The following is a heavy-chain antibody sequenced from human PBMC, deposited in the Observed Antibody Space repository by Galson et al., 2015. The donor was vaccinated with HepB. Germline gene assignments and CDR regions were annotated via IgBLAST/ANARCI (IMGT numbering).Heavy chain of an antibody. Sequence: SLRLSCAASGFTFSSYAMHWVRQAPGKGLEYVSGISSNGRTIYYVDSVKGRFIISRDSSKTTLYLQMSSLRAEDTAVYYCVKTGAWELQSYFDCWGQGTLVTVSS. J-gene: IGHJ4*01. CDR1: GFTFSSYA. D-gene: IGHD1-26*01. V-gene: IGHV3-64D*06. CDR3: VKTGAWELQSYFDC. CDR2: ISSNGRTI.